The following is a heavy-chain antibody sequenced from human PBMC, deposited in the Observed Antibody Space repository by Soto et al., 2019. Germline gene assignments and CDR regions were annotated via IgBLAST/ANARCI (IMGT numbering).Heavy chain of an antibody. J-gene: IGHJ3*02. D-gene: IGHD5-12*01. CDR1: RYTFTNYY. CDR3: ARSQWDDIVATSDAFDI. V-gene: IGHV1-46*01. CDR2: INPSGGST. Sequence: GASVKVSCKASRYTFTNYYMHWVRQAHRQGLEWMVIINPSGGSTSYAQKFQGRVTMTRDTSTSTVYMELNSLRAEDTAVYYCARSQWDDIVATSDAFDIWGQGTMVTVSS.